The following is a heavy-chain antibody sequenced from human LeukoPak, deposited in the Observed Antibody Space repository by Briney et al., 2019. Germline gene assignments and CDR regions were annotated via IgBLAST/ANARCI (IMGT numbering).Heavy chain of an antibody. CDR3: ARGAGYCSSASCYTKGIDY. V-gene: IGHV4-39*01. J-gene: IGHJ4*02. Sequence: SETLSLTCTVSGGSISSSSYYWGWIRQPPGKGLEWIGSIYYSGSTYYNPSLKSRVTISVDTSKNQFSLKLSSVTAADTAVYYCARGAGYCSSASCYTKGIDYWGQGTLVTVSS. CDR1: GGSISSSSYY. D-gene: IGHD2-2*02. CDR2: IYYSGST.